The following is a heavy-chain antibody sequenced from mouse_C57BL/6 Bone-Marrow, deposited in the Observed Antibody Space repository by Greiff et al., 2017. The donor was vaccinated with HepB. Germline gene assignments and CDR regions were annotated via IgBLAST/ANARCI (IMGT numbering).Heavy chain of an antibody. J-gene: IGHJ3*01. CDR2: IYPGSGST. CDR3: ARPGGSSPWFAY. V-gene: IGHV1-55*01. D-gene: IGHD1-1*01. Sequence: QVQLQQPGAELVKPGASVKMSCKASGYTFTSYWITWVKQRPGQGLEWIGDIYPGSGSTNYNEKFKSKATLTVDKSSSTAYMQLSSLTSEDSAVYYCARPGGSSPWFAYWGQGTLVTVSA. CDR1: GYTFTSYW.